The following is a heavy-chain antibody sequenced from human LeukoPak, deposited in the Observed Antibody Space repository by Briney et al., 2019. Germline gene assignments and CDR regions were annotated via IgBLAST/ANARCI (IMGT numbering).Heavy chain of an antibody. Sequence: ASVKVPCKASGYTFTGYYMHWVRQAPGQGLEWMGCVEPNTGDTNYAQKFQGRVTMTRDTSTSTAYLELSRLRSDDTAVYYCARDQDYRNYVAEYWGQGTLVTVSS. D-gene: IGHD4-11*01. CDR3: ARDQDYRNYVAEY. CDR2: VEPNTGDT. J-gene: IGHJ4*02. V-gene: IGHV1-2*02. CDR1: GYTFTGYY.